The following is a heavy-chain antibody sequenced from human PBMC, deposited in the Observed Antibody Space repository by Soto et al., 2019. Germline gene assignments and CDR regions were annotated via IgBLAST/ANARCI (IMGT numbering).Heavy chain of an antibody. J-gene: IGHJ4*02. CDR3: ASSIVVVTALDY. Sequence: QVQLVQSGAEEKKPGASVKVSCKASAYAFTSYAMHWVRQAPGQRLEWMGWINAGNGNTKYSQKFQGRVTITRDTSASTAYMELSSLRSEDTAVYYCASSIVVVTALDYWGQGTLVTVSS. D-gene: IGHD2-21*02. V-gene: IGHV1-3*05. CDR2: INAGNGNT. CDR1: AYAFTSYA.